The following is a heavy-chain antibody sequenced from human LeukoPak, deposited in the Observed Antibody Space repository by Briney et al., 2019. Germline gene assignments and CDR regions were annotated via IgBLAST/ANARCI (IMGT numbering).Heavy chain of an antibody. J-gene: IGHJ4*02. V-gene: IGHV3-53*01. CDR2: IYSGGST. Sequence: GGSLRLSCAASGFTVSSNYMSWVRQAPGKGLEWVSVIYSGGSTYYADSVKGRFTISRDNSKNTLYLQMNSLRAEDTAVYYCARTSGYSYGHHFDYWGQGTLVTVSS. CDR1: GFTVSSNY. D-gene: IGHD5-18*01. CDR3: ARTSGYSYGHHFDY.